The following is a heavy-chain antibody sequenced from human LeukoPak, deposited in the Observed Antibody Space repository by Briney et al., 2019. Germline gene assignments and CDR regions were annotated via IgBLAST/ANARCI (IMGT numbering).Heavy chain of an antibody. Sequence: SETLSLTCAVSGDSISTTRYHWGWLRQPPGKGLEWMASIFYTGSTYYNSSLKSRVTISVDTSKNQFSLKLTSVTAVDTAVYYCARHLMSVIDPWGQGTLVTVSS. CDR2: IFYTGST. V-gene: IGHV4-39*01. CDR1: GDSISTTRYH. D-gene: IGHD2-8*01. J-gene: IGHJ5*02. CDR3: ARHLMSVIDP.